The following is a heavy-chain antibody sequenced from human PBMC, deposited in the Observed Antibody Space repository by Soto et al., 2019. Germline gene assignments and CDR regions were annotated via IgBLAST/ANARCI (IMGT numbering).Heavy chain of an antibody. CDR3: AREYTYGSNFFDC. V-gene: IGHV4-31*03. CDR2: ISHSGST. D-gene: IGHD5-18*01. CDR1: GGSISSAAYY. Sequence: QVQLQESGPGLVNPSQTLSLSCTVAGGSISSAAYYWSWIRQHPGKGLEWIGYISHSGSTYYTPSLKSRVIISADTSKNQFSLNLTSVTAADTAVYYCAREYTYGSNFFDCWGQGALVNVSS. J-gene: IGHJ4*02.